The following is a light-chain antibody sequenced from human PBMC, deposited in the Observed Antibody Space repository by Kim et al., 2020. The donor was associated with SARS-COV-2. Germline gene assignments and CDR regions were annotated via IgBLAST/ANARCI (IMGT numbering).Light chain of an antibody. Sequence: QSALTQPASVSGSPGQSVTISCTGTSSDVGSYNFVSWYQQHPGKAPKLIIYEVTKRPSGVSNRFSGSKSGNTASLAISGVQAEDEADYYCCSYAGNNNVLFGGGTQLTVL. CDR2: EVT. J-gene: IGLJ2*01. CDR3: CSYAGNNNVL. V-gene: IGLV2-23*02. CDR1: SSDVGSYNF.